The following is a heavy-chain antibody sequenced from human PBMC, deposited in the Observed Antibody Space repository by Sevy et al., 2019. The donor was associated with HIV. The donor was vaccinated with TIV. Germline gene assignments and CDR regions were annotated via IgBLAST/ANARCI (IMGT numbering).Heavy chain of an antibody. Sequence: SETLSLTCTVSGGSISSYYWSWIRQPPGKGLEWIGYIYYSGSTNYNPSLKSRVTISVDTSKNQFSLKLSSVTAADTAVYYWARDGLLWFGELRPYGMDVWGQGTTVTVSS. V-gene: IGHV4-59*01. CDR2: IYYSGST. CDR3: ARDGLLWFGELRPYGMDV. CDR1: GGSISSYY. J-gene: IGHJ6*02. D-gene: IGHD3-10*01.